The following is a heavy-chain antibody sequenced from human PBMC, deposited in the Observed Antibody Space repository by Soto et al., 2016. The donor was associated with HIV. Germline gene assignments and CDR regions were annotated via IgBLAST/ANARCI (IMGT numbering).Heavy chain of an antibody. Sequence: EVQLLESGGGLVESGKSLRLSCTGSGFTFNNFAMSWVRQAPGKGLEWVSSIHGSGDTTYYADSVRGRFTISRDNFRNILFLQMDRLTVDDTATYYCAKDLGNTVGQRGDWGPGTRGRRLL. J-gene: IGHJ4*02. V-gene: IGHV3-23*01. CDR1: GFTFNNFA. D-gene: IGHD1-1*01. CDR2: IHGSGDTT. CDR3: AKDLGNTVGQRGD.